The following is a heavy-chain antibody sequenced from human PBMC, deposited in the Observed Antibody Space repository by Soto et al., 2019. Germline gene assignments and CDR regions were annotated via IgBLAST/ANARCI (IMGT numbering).Heavy chain of an antibody. Sequence: SETLSLTCTVSGDSISTSAYYWGWVRQPPGKGLEWVGTIYYTGSTYYNPPLESRVTVSLQTSKNQFSLNLTSVTAADTAVYYCARLGGVIAASDFDYWGQGALVTVSS. CDR2: IYYTGST. J-gene: IGHJ4*02. V-gene: IGHV4-39*01. CDR1: GDSISTSAYY. D-gene: IGHD2-15*01. CDR3: ARLGGVIAASDFDY.